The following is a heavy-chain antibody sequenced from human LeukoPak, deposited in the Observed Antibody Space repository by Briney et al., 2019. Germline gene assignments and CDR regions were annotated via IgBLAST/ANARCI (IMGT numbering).Heavy chain of an antibody. CDR2: ISSNGGST. V-gene: IGHV3-64D*06. Sequence: GGSLRLSCAASGFTFSSYAMSWVRQAPGKGLEYVSAISSNGGSTYYADSVKGRFTISRDNSKNTLYLQMSSLRAEDTAVYYCVKTIGDAYDYWGQGTLVTVSS. J-gene: IGHJ4*02. CDR3: VKTIGDAYDY. CDR1: GFTFSSYA. D-gene: IGHD3-9*01.